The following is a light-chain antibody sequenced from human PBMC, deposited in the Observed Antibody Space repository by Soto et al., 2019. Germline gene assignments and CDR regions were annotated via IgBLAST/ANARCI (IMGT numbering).Light chain of an antibody. CDR1: TSDVGGYNY. Sequence: QSALTQPASVSGSPGQSITISCTGTTSDVGGYNYVSWFQQHPGNAPKLMIYEVNYRPSGVSNRFSGSKSGNTASLTISGLQADDEADYYCSSYTSSSTVVFGGGTKLTVL. V-gene: IGLV2-14*01. J-gene: IGLJ3*02. CDR2: EVN. CDR3: SSYTSSSTVV.